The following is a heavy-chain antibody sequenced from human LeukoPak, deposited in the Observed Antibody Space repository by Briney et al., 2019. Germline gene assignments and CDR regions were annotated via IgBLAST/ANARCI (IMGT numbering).Heavy chain of an antibody. CDR2: ISSSGSHT. Sequence: WGTLRLSCATYGVTISPYSMSWIRQAPGKGLEWVACISSSGSHTYYADSVKGRFIISRDNAKNSMSLHINSLRVEDTAMYFCARGDVDYYDSSGSDAFYIWGQGTRVTVSS. D-gene: IGHD3-22*01. CDR3: ARGDVDYYDSSGSDAFYI. J-gene: IGHJ3*02. V-gene: IGHV3-21*06. CDR1: GVTISPYS.